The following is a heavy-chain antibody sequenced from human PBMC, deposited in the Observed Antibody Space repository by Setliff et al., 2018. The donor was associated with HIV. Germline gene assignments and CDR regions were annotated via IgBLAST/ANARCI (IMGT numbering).Heavy chain of an antibody. CDR1: GYTFTSYA. Sequence: GASVKVSCKASGYTFTSYAMNWVRQAPGQGLEWMGWINTNTGTPTYAQGFTGRFVFSLDTSVSTAYLQISSLKAEDTAVYYCARMATVYYYYMDVWGKGTTVTVSS. D-gene: IGHD4-4*01. J-gene: IGHJ6*03. CDR2: INTNTGTP. V-gene: IGHV7-4-1*02. CDR3: ARMATVYYYYMDV.